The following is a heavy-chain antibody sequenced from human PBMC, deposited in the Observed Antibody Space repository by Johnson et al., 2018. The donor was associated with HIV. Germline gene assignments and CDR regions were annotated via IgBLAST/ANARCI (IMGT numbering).Heavy chain of an antibody. CDR2: ISSSCSTI. J-gene: IGHJ3*01. CDR3: AKDFGSSSWHAFDV. D-gene: IGHD6-13*01. CDR1: GFTFSDYY. Sequence: VQLVESGGGLVKPGGSLRLSCAASGFTFSDYYMSWIRQDPGKGLEWVSYISSSCSTIYYADSVKGRFTISRDNAKNSLYLQMNNLRADDTSVYYCAKDFGSSSWHAFDVWGQGTMVTVSS. V-gene: IGHV3-11*04.